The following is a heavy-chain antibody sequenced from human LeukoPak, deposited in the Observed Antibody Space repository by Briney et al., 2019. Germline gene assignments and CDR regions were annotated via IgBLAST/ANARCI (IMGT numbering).Heavy chain of an antibody. V-gene: IGHV3-23*01. J-gene: IGHJ4*02. CDR3: AKVPLGGSSLYFVSAGFDY. Sequence: GGSLRLSCAASGFTFSSYGMSWVRQAPGKGLEWVSAISGSGGSTYYADSVKGRFTISRDNSKNTLYLQMNSLRAEDTAVYYCAKVPLGGSSLYFVSAGFDYWGQGTLVTVSS. CDR1: GFTFSSYG. CDR2: ISGSGGST. D-gene: IGHD6-13*01.